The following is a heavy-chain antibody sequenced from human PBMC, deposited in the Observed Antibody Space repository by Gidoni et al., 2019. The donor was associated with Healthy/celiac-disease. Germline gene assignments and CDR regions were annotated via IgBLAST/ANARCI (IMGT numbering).Heavy chain of an antibody. D-gene: IGHD4-17*01. CDR1: GFTFSSYA. CDR3: AKDRYGDYVSWCDY. Sequence: EVQLLESGGGLVQPGGSLRLSCAASGFTFSSYAMSWVGTAPGKGLEWVSAISGSGGSTYYADSVKGRFTISRDNSKNTLYLQMNSLRAEDTAVYYCAKDRYGDYVSWCDYWGQGTLVTVSS. J-gene: IGHJ4*02. CDR2: ISGSGGST. V-gene: IGHV3-23*01.